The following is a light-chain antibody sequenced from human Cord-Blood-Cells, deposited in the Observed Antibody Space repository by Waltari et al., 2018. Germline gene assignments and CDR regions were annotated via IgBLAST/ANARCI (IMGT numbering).Light chain of an antibody. CDR3: SSYTSSSTLV. CDR2: DVS. Sequence: QSALTQPASVSGSPAQSITISCTGTSSDVGGYNYVSWYQQHPGKAPKLMIYDVSHRPSGVSNRFSGSKSGNTASLTISGLQAEDEADYYCSSYTSSSTLVFGGGTKLTVL. CDR1: SSDVGGYNY. J-gene: IGLJ2*01. V-gene: IGLV2-14*01.